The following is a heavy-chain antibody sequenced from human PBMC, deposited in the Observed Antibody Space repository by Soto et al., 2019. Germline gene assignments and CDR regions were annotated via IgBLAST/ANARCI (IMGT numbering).Heavy chain of an antibody. Sequence: VHLLESGGGLVQPGGSLRLSCAASGFSFSTFAMGWVRQPPGQGLEWVSFMTGSGATIFYADSVNGRFTISRDNSKNALFLQMNSLRGEDTAVYYCVKLILVAAGPLAFDYWGQGALVTVSS. CDR1: GFSFSTFA. D-gene: IGHD6-25*01. CDR2: MTGSGATI. V-gene: IGHV3-23*01. J-gene: IGHJ4*02. CDR3: VKLILVAAGPLAFDY.